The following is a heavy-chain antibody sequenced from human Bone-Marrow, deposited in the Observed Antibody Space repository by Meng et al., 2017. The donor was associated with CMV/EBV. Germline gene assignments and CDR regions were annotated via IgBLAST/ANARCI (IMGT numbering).Heavy chain of an antibody. Sequence: GSFSGYYWSWIRQPPGKGLEWIGEINHSGSTNYNPSLKSRVTISVDTSKNQFSLKLSSVTAADTAVYYCARGGWYDFWSGYGWYFDYWGQGTLVTVSS. J-gene: IGHJ4*02. D-gene: IGHD3-3*01. CDR1: GSFSGYY. CDR2: INHSGST. CDR3: ARGGWYDFWSGYGWYFDY. V-gene: IGHV4-34*01.